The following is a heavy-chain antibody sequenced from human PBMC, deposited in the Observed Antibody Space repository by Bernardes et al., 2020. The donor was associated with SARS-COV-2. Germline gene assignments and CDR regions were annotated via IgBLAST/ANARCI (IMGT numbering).Heavy chain of an antibody. CDR3: ARIRGGGNYGMDV. CDR2: IDWDDEK. J-gene: IGHJ6*02. Sequence: SGPTLVKPTQTLTLTCPLSGFSLSTNGMRVSWIRQAPGKALEWLARIDWDDEKLYKASLKSRLTISQDTSETQVVLTITNVDPVDTGTYYCARIRGGGNYGMDVWGQGTTVTVSS. CDR1: GFSLSTNGMR. V-gene: IGHV2-70*04.